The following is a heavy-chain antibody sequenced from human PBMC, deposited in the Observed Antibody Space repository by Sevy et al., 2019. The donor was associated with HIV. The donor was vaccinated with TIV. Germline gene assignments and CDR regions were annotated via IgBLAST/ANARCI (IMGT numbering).Heavy chain of an antibody. CDR1: GFTFSSYA. CDR3: ARDSSLMGYYYYGMDV. CDR2: ISYDGSNK. J-gene: IGHJ6*02. V-gene: IGHV3-30-3*01. D-gene: IGHD3-10*01. Sequence: GGSLRLSCAASGFTFSSYAMHWVRQAPGKGLEWVAVISYDGSNKYYADSVKGRFTSSRDNSKNTLYLQMNSLRAEDTAVYYCARDSSLMGYYYYGMDVWGQGTTVTVSS.